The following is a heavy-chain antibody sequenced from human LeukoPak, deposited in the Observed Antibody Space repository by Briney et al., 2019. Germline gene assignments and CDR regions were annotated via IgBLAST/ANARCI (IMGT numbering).Heavy chain of an antibody. J-gene: IGHJ3*01. D-gene: IGHD3-22*01. CDR1: GFTFSDYY. V-gene: IGHV3-11*05. Sequence: GGSLRLSCAASGFTFSDYYMTWIRQAPGKGLEWVSYISSSSTYKNYPDSVKGRFTVSRDDAKNSLYLQMNSLRAEDTAVYYCARDSLGGYYDSMWWVAFDLWGQGTMVTVSS. CDR2: ISSSSTYK. CDR3: ARDSLGGYYDSMWWVAFDL.